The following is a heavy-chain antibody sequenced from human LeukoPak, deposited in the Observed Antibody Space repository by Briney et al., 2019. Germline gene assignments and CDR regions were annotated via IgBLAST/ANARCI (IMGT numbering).Heavy chain of an antibody. CDR1: GGSISSYY. V-gene: IGHV4-59*01. D-gene: IGHD3-10*01. Sequence: SETLSLTCTVSGGSISSYYWSWIRQPPGPGQEWIGYIYYSGSTNYNPSLKSRVAISVDTSKNQFSLKLSSVTAADTAVYYCARSLGAGSSPWYFDYWGQGTLVTVSS. CDR3: ARSLGAGSSPWYFDY. CDR2: IYYSGST. J-gene: IGHJ4*02.